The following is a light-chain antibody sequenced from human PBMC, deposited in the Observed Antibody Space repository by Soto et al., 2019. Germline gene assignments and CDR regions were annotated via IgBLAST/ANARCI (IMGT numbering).Light chain of an antibody. CDR1: QRISSW. CDR3: QQYNSYSFT. J-gene: IGKJ3*01. Sequence: GDRVPLTCRASQRISSWLAWYQQKPGKAPKLLIYDASSLESGVPSRFSGSGSGTEFTLTISSLQPDDFATYYCQQYNSYSFTFGPGTKVDIK. V-gene: IGKV1-5*01. CDR2: DAS.